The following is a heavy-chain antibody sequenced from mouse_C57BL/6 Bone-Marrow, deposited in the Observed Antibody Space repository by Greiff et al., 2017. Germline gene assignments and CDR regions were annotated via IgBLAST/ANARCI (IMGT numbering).Heavy chain of an antibody. V-gene: IGHV5-12*01. CDR2: ISNGGGST. D-gene: IGHD2-5*01. CDR3: ARLYSNYLGQYYFDY. CDR1: GFTFSDYY. Sequence: EVHLVESGGGLVQPGGSLKLSCAASGFTFSDYYMYWVRQTPEKRLEWVAYISNGGGSTYYPDTVKGRFTISRDNAKNTLYLQMSRLKSEDTAMYYCARLYSNYLGQYYFDYWGQGTTLTVSS. J-gene: IGHJ2*01.